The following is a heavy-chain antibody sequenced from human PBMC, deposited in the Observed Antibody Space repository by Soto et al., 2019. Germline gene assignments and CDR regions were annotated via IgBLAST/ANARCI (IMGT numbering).Heavy chain of an antibody. CDR2: IYHSGST. CDR1: GGSISSGGYS. J-gene: IGHJ4*02. Sequence: QLQLQESGSELVKPSQTLSLTCAVSGGSISSGGYSWYWIRQPPGKGLEWIGYIYHSGSTYYNPSLKSRVTISVDRSKNQFSLKLSSVTAADTAVYYCARGQTTVTTLDYWGQGTLVTVSS. D-gene: IGHD4-17*01. V-gene: IGHV4-30-2*01. CDR3: ARGQTTVTTLDY.